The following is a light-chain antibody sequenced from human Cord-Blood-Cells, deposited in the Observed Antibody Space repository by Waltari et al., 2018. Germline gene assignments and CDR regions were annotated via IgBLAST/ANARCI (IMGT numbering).Light chain of an antibody. J-gene: IGKJ1*01. CDR3: QQYNNWPET. CDR2: GAS. CDR1: QSVRSN. V-gene: IGKV3-15*01. Sequence: EIVMTQSPATLSVSPGERATLSCRASQSVRSNLAWYQQKPGQAPRLLIYGASTRATGIPARFSGSGSWTEFTLTISSLQSEDFAVYYCQQYNNWPETFGQGTKVEIK.